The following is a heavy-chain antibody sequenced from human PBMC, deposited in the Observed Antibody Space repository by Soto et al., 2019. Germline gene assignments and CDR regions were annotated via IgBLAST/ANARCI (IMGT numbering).Heavy chain of an antibody. J-gene: IGHJ6*02. CDR1: GFTVSSYE. Sequence: XGSLRLSFAASGFTVSSYEMNWVRQAPGKGLEWVSYISSSVSTIYYADSVKGRFTISRDNAKNSLYLQMNSLRAEDTAVYYCARDPVFFDWSTYYYYGMDVWGQRTTVTVSS. CDR3: ARDPVFFDWSTYYYYGMDV. D-gene: IGHD3-9*01. CDR2: ISSSVSTI. V-gene: IGHV3-48*03.